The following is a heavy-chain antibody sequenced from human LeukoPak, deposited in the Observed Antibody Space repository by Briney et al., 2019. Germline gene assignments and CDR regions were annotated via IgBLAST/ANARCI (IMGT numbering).Heavy chain of an antibody. V-gene: IGHV3-23*01. CDR3: AKDQNDFWSGYQSGYGY. Sequence: PGGSLRLSCAASGFTFSNYGMSWVRQAPGKGLQWVSGISGSGGTMYYADSVKGRFTISRDNSKNTLYLQMNSLRAEDTAVYYCAKDQNDFWSGYQSGYGYWGQGTLVTVSS. CDR1: GFTFSNYG. D-gene: IGHD3-3*01. CDR2: ISGSGGTM. J-gene: IGHJ4*02.